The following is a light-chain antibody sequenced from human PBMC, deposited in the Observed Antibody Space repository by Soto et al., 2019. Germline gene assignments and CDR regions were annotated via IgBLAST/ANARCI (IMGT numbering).Light chain of an antibody. CDR3: QQYNNWPLT. Sequence: EIELTQSPVTLSVSPGERATLSCRASQSVSSDLAWFQQKPGQAPRLLIYGASTRATGIPARFSGSGSGTEFTLTISSLQSEDFAIYYCQQYNNWPLTFGGGTKVRS. CDR1: QSVSSD. V-gene: IGKV3-15*01. J-gene: IGKJ4*01. CDR2: GAS.